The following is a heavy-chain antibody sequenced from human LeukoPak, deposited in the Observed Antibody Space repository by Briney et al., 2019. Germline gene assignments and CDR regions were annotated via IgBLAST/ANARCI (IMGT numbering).Heavy chain of an antibody. Sequence: ASVKVSCKASGYTFTSYGISWVRQAPGQGLEWMGWISAYNGNTNYAQKLQGRVTMTTDTSTSTAYMELRSLRSDDTAVYYCARDMIVVVIAGRQVDAFDIWGQGTMVTVSS. J-gene: IGHJ3*02. V-gene: IGHV1-18*01. D-gene: IGHD3-22*01. CDR3: ARDMIVVVIAGRQVDAFDI. CDR2: ISAYNGNT. CDR1: GYTFTSYG.